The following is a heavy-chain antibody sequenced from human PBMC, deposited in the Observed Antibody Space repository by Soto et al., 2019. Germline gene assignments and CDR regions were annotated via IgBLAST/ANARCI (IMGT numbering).Heavy chain of an antibody. Sequence: PGGSLRLSCAASGFTFSSYSMNWVRQAPGKGLEWVSSISSSSSYIYYADSVKGRFTISRDNAKNSLYLQMNSLRAEDTAVYYCARDSGDYYDSSGYDYWGQGTLVTVSS. V-gene: IGHV3-21*01. CDR2: ISSSSSYI. J-gene: IGHJ4*02. D-gene: IGHD3-22*01. CDR1: GFTFSSYS. CDR3: ARDSGDYYDSSGYDY.